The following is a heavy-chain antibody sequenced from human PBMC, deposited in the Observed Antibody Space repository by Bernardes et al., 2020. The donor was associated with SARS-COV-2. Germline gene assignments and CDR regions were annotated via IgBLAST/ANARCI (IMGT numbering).Heavy chain of an antibody. V-gene: IGHV4-4*02. CDR1: GGSISSSNW. J-gene: IGHJ4*02. D-gene: IGHD6-6*01. CDR2: INHSGST. Sequence: SETLSLTCAVSGGSISSSNWWSWIRQPPGKGLEWIGEINHSGSTNYNPSLKSRVTISVDTSKNQFSLKLSSVTAADTAVYYCARARIAAKYYFDYWGQGTLVTVSS. CDR3: ARARIAAKYYFDY.